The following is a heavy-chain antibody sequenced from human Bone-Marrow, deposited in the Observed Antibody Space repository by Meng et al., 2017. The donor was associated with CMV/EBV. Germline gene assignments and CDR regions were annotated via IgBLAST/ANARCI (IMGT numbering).Heavy chain of an antibody. J-gene: IGHJ5*02. D-gene: IGHD3-10*01. V-gene: IGHV4-38-2*02. CDR1: GYSISSGYY. CDR2: IYHSGST. Sequence: SETLSLTCTVSGYSISSGYYWGWIRQPPGKGLEWIGSIYHSGSTYYNPSLKSRVTISVDTSKSQFSLKLSSVTAADTAVYYCARVGYAVRGGDWFDPWGQGALVTVSS. CDR3: ARVGYAVRGGDWFDP.